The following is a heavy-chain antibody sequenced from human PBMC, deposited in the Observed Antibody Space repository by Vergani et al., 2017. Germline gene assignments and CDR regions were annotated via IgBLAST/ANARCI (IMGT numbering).Heavy chain of an antibody. Sequence: QVQLQESGSGLVKPSQTLSLTCAVSGGSISSGGYSWSWIRQPPGKGLEWIGYIYHSGSTYYNPSLKSRVTISVDRSKNQFSLKLSSVTAADTAVYYCARRDRSYLTFDYWGQGTLVTVSS. D-gene: IGHD1-26*01. CDR1: GGSISSGGYS. V-gene: IGHV4-30-2*01. J-gene: IGHJ4*02. CDR2: IYHSGST. CDR3: ARRDRSYLTFDY.